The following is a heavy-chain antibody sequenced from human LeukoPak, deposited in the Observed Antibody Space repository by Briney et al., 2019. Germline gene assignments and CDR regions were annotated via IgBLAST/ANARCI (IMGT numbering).Heavy chain of an antibody. Sequence: GGSLRLSCAASGFTFRTYAMSWVRQAPGQGLEWVSAITGGAGNSHYTDSVKGRFTISRDNSKNTLYLQMNSLRAEDTAVYFCARDLSRTYTVDYWGQGTLVTVSS. D-gene: IGHD2-2*02. CDR1: GFTFRTYA. CDR3: ARDLSRTYTVDY. J-gene: IGHJ4*02. CDR2: ITGGAGNS. V-gene: IGHV3-23*01.